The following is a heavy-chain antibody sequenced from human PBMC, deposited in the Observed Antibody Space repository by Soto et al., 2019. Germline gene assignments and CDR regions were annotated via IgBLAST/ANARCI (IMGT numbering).Heavy chain of an antibody. J-gene: IGHJ5*02. V-gene: IGHV4-4*02. CDR2: IYHTEST. Sequence: QVLLQESGPGLVKPSGTLSLTCAVSGDSISSSFWWSWVRQPPGKGLEWIGEIYHTESTVYNPSLKSRVTISVDKSKNQFSLNLDSVTAADTAVYYCARSSHKESWFDPWGQGTLVTVSS. CDR1: GDSISSSFW. CDR3: ARSSHKESWFDP. D-gene: IGHD6-13*01.